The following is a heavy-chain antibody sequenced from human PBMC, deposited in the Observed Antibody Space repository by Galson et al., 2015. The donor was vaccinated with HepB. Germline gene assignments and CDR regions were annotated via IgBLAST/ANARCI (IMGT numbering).Heavy chain of an antibody. V-gene: IGHV4-39*01. Sequence: ETLSLTCTVSGGSISGSSYYWGWIRQPPGKGLEWIGSIYYSGSTYYNPSLKSRVTISVDTSKNQFSLKLSSVTAADTAVYYCAKVGATYYIDYWGQGTLVTVSS. J-gene: IGHJ4*02. D-gene: IGHD1-26*01. CDR2: IYYSGST. CDR1: GGSISGSSYY. CDR3: AKVGATYYIDY.